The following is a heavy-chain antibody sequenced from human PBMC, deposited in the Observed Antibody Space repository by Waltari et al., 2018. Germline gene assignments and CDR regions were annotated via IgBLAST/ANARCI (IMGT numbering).Heavy chain of an antibody. D-gene: IGHD6-19*01. CDR2: ISDSGGRT. CDR3: AKDLWLGTQY. V-gene: IGHV3-23*01. Sequence: EVQLLESGGGLVQPGGSLRLSCAASGFTFRSYAMNWVRQAPGQGLEWVESISDSGGRTYYADSGKGRCSISRDNSKNTLYLQMNSLRAEDTAVCYCAKDLWLGTQYWGQGTLVTVSS. CDR1: GFTFRSYA. J-gene: IGHJ4*02.